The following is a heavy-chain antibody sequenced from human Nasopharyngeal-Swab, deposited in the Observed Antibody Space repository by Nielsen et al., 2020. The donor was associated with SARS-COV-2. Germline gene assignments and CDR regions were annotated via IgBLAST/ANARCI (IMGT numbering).Heavy chain of an antibody. J-gene: IGHJ6*02. V-gene: IGHV4-61*01. Sequence: SETLSLTCAVSGYSISSGYYWGWIRQPPGKGLDWIGYIYYSGSSSYNPSLKSRVTISVDMSKNQFSLKLTSVTAADTAVYYCARDTVHYGMDVWGQGTTVTVSS. D-gene: IGHD4-11*01. CDR2: IYYSGSS. CDR1: GYSISSGYY. CDR3: ARDTVHYGMDV.